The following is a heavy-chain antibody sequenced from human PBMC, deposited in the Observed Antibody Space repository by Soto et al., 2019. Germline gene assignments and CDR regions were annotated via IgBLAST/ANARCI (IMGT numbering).Heavy chain of an antibody. J-gene: IGHJ6*02. V-gene: IGHV4-59*01. CDR2: IYYSGST. Sequence: SETLSLTCTVSGGSISSYYWSWIRQPPGKGLEWIGYIYYSGSTNYNPSLKSRVTISVDTSKNQFSLKLSSVTAADTAVYYCARAGSSSNYYYYGMDVWGQGTTVTVSS. CDR1: GGSISSYY. D-gene: IGHD6-13*01. CDR3: ARAGSSSNYYYYGMDV.